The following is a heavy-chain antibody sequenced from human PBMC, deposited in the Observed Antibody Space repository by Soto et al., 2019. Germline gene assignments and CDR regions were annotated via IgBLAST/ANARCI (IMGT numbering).Heavy chain of an antibody. CDR1: GYTFTSYG. CDR2: ISAYNGNT. Sequence: ASVKVSCKASGYTFTSYGISWVRQAPGQGLEWMGWISAYNGNTNYVQKLQGRVTMTTDTSTSTAYMELRGLRSDDTAVYYCARDSPNIVATQGGDAFDIWGQGTMVTVSS. CDR3: ARDSPNIVATQGGDAFDI. J-gene: IGHJ3*02. D-gene: IGHD5-12*01. V-gene: IGHV1-18*01.